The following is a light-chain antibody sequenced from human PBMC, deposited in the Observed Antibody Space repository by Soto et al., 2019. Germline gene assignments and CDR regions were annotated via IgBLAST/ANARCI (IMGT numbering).Light chain of an antibody. CDR3: QKYNSAPRT. J-gene: IGKJ5*01. Sequence: DIQMTQSPSSLSASVGDRVTITCRASQGISNYLAWYQQKPGKVPKLLIYAASTLQSGVPSRFSGSGSGTDFTLTISSLQPEDVATYYCQKYNSAPRTVGQGIRLEIK. CDR2: AAS. V-gene: IGKV1-27*01. CDR1: QGISNY.